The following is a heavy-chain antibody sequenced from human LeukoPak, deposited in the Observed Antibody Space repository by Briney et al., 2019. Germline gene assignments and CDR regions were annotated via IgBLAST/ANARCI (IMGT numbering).Heavy chain of an antibody. Sequence: KSSETLSLTCTVSGGSISSGSYYWSWIRQPRGKGLEWIGYIYDSGSANYNPSLESRVTTSVDTSKSQFSLKLNSVTAADTAVYYCARTTDYYDTSGYYSCSYLDLWGRGTLVTVSS. CDR2: IYDSGSA. CDR3: ARTTDYYDTSGYYSCSYLDL. D-gene: IGHD3-22*01. J-gene: IGHJ2*01. CDR1: GGSISSGSYY. V-gene: IGHV4-61*01.